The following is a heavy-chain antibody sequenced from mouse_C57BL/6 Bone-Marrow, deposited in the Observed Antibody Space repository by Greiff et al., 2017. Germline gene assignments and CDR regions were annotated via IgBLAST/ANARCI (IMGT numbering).Heavy chain of an antibody. V-gene: IGHV1-52*01. D-gene: IGHD6-1*01. J-gene: IGHJ2*01. CDR3: ARSLYPLLRDY. CDR2: IDPSDSET. CDR1: GYTFTSYW. Sequence: QVQLQQPGAELVRPGSSVKLSCKASGYTFTSYWMHWVKQRPIQGLEWIGNIDPSDSETHYNQKFKDKATLTVDKSSSTAYMQLSSLTSEDSAVYYCARSLYPLLRDYWGQGTTLTVSS.